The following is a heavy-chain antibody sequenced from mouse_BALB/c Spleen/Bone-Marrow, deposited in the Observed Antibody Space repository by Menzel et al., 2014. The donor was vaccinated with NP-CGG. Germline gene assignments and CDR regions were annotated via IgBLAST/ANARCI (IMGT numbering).Heavy chain of an antibody. CDR3: ARDVDY. Sequence: QVQPQQSGAELAKPGASVKVSCKASGYTFSTYWMHWVKQRPGQGLEWIGYINPTTDYTEYNQKFKDKATLTADRSSSTAYMQLSSLTSEDSAVYYCARDVDYWGQGTTLTVSS. J-gene: IGHJ2*01. CDR2: INPTTDYT. V-gene: IGHV1-7*01. CDR1: GYTFSTYW.